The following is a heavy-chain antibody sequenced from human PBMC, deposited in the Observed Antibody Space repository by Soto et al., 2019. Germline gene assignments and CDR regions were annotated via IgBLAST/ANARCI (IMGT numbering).Heavy chain of an antibody. D-gene: IGHD2-2*01. CDR2: ISGSGGST. Sequence: PGGSLRLSCAASGFTFSSYAMSWVRQAPGKGLEWVSAISGSGGSTYYADSVKGRFTISRDNSKNTLYLQMNSLRAEDTAVYYCAKSSHPILVVPAAMLGWFDPWGQGTLVTVSS. V-gene: IGHV3-23*01. CDR3: AKSSHPILVVPAAMLGWFDP. CDR1: GFTFSSYA. J-gene: IGHJ5*02.